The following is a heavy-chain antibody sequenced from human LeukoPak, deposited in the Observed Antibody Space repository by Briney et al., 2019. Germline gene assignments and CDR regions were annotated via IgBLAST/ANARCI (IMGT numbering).Heavy chain of an antibody. CDR3: ARSSYGARRGG. D-gene: IGHD4-17*01. J-gene: IGHJ6*04. Sequence: PSETLSLTCAVYGGAFSGYYWSWIRQPPGKGLEWIGEINHSGSTNYNPSLKSRVTISVDTSKNQFSLKLSSVTAADTAVYYCARSSYGARRGGWGKGTTVTVSS. CDR1: GGAFSGYY. CDR2: INHSGST. V-gene: IGHV4-34*01.